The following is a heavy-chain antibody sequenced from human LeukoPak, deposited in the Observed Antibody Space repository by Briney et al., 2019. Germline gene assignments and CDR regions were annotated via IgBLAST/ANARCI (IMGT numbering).Heavy chain of an antibody. CDR3: ARGLLRELKGLDP. D-gene: IGHD1-7*01. CDR1: GYTFSASY. J-gene: IGHJ5*02. Sequence: ASVKVSCKASGYTFSASYIQWVRQAPGQGLEWMAWINPDGGGTTYAQNFEGRVTVTRDTSISTVYMDLNSLKSDDTAVYYCARGLLRELKGLDPWGQGTLVTVSS. CDR2: INPDGGGT. V-gene: IGHV1-2*02.